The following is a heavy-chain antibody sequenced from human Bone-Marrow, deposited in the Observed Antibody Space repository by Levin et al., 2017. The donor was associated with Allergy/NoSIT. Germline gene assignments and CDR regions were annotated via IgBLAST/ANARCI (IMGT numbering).Heavy chain of an antibody. J-gene: IGHJ6*02. CDR2: IIPMFGTP. CDR3: ASKWSNGGDFVRYNYGLNA. Sequence: RGESLKISCKASGGIFSSSAVSWVRQARGQGLEWMGGIIPMFGTPNYAQQFQGRITITADESTSTVYMELRSLRSEDTAIYYCASKWSNGGDFVRYNYGLNAWGQGATVIVSS. D-gene: IGHD2-21*01. V-gene: IGHV1-69*01. CDR1: GGIFSSSA.